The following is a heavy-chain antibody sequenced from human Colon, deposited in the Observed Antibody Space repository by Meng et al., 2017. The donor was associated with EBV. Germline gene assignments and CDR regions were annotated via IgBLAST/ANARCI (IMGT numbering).Heavy chain of an antibody. CDR3: ARGRRFGSGRYALDY. Sequence: SGPGLVTASVTLALLCAVSVASSGSSYWLTWVRQPPEKGLEWIGEIYQSGSTNYTPSLKSPLTLSVDKSKSQFSLELISVTAADTAVYYCARGRRFGSGRYALDYWCQGTLVTVSS. J-gene: IGHJ4*02. CDR1: VASSGSSYW. CDR2: IYQSGST. D-gene: IGHD3-10*01. V-gene: IGHV4-4*02.